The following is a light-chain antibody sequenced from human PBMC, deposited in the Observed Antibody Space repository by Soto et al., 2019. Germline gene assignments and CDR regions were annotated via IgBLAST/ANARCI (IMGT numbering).Light chain of an antibody. CDR2: DAS. Sequence: ESVWTQSPGPLSLSPGERATLSCRASQSISSYLSWYQQKPCQAPRLLIYDASNGATGIPARFSGSGSGTDFTPTISSLEPEDFAVYYCQQRSNWPTWTFGQGTKVDIK. CDR1: QSISSY. CDR3: QQRSNWPTWT. V-gene: IGKV3-11*01. J-gene: IGKJ1*01.